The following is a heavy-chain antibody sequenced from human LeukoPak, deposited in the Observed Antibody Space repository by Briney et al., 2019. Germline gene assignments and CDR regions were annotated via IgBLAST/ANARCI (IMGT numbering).Heavy chain of an antibody. CDR1: GFTFSSYS. D-gene: IGHD6-13*01. CDR3: ARCVSIAAAGSFDY. V-gene: IGHV3-48*02. Sequence: GGSLRLSCAASGFTFSSYSMNWGRHTPRKGLGRVSYISSSSSTIYYADSVKGRFTISRDNAKNSLYLQMNSLRDEDTAVYYCARCVSIAAAGSFDYWGQGTLVTVSS. CDR2: ISSSSSTI. J-gene: IGHJ4*02.